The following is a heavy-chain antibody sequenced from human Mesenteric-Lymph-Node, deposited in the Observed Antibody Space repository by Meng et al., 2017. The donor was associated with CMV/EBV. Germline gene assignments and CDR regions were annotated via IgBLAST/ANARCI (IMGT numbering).Heavy chain of an antibody. CDR2: IYSGGST. V-gene: IGHV3-66*02. J-gene: IGHJ6*02. Sequence: GESLKISCAASGFTFSSYWMSWVRQAPGKGLERVSVIYSGGSTYYADSVKGRFTISRDNSKNTLYLQMNSLRAEDTAVYYCANLFPPGYDFWSGHRHRPKYGMDVWGQGTTVTVSS. CDR1: GFTFSSYW. CDR3: ANLFPPGYDFWSGHRHRPKYGMDV. D-gene: IGHD3-3*01.